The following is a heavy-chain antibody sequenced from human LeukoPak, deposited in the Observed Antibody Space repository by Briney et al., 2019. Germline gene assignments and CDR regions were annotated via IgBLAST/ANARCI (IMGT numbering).Heavy chain of an antibody. V-gene: IGHV3-23*01. J-gene: IGHJ6*02. D-gene: IGHD2-2*01. CDR2: ISGSGGST. CDR1: GFTFSSYA. Sequence: PGGSLRLSCAASGFTFSSYAMSWVRQAPGKGLEWVSAISGSGGSTYYADSVKGRFTISRDNSKNTLYLQMNSLRAEDTAVYYCAKVSRIVVVPADFYGMDVWGQGTTVTVSS. CDR3: AKVSRIVVVPADFYGMDV.